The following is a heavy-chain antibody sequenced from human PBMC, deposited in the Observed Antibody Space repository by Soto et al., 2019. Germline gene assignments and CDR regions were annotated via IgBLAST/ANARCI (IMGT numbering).Heavy chain of an antibody. CDR2: TRNKANSYTT. D-gene: IGHD2-2*02. J-gene: IGHJ6*02. CDR3: ARGGYCSSASCHNDYYGMDV. Sequence: GSLRLSCAASGFTFSDHYMDWVRQAPGKGLEWVGRTRNKANSYTTEYAASVKGRFTISRDDSKNSLYLQMNSLKTEDTAVYYCARGGYCSSASCHNDYYGMDVWGQGTTVTVSS. V-gene: IGHV3-72*01. CDR1: GFTFSDHY.